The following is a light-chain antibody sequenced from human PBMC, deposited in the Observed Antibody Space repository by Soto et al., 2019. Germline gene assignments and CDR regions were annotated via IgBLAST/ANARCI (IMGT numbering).Light chain of an antibody. CDR3: MQTIQPAFT. CDR2: EAS. CDR1: QTLRHRDGKTY. Sequence: EIVMTQNPLSLSVTPGQPASISCKSSQTLRHRDGKTYLYWYLQRTGQPPQLLIHEASNRFSGEQDRLSGSGSEKDFTLKISRVDAEDVGVYYCMQTIQPAFTFGQGNKLEIK. J-gene: IGKJ2*01. V-gene: IGKV2D-29*01.